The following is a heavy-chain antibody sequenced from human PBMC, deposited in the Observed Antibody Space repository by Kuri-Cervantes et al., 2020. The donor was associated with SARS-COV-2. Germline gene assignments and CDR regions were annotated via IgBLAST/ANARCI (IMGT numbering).Heavy chain of an antibody. J-gene: IGHJ4*02. V-gene: IGHV3-48*04. Sequence: GGSLRLSCAASGVTFSSYSMDWVRKAPGKGLEWVSYISSSGSIIYYADSVKGRFTISRDNAKNSLYLQMNSLRAEDTAVYYCARYCSSTSCHRRPGVFDYWGQGTLVTVSS. CDR3: ARYCSSTSCHRRPGVFDY. CDR1: GVTFSSYS. D-gene: IGHD2-2*01. CDR2: ISSSGSII.